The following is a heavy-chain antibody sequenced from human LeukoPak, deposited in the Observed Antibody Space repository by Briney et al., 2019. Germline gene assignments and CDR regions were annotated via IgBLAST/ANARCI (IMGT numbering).Heavy chain of an antibody. V-gene: IGHV3-48*03. Sequence: GGSLRLSCAASGFTFSSYEMNWVRQAPGKGLEWVSYISSSGSTIYYADSVKGRFTISRDNSKNTLYLQMNSLRAEDTAVYYCAREDIVVVVAAYDYYYYYMDVWGKGITVTVSS. CDR3: AREDIVVVVAAYDYYYYYMDV. CDR2: ISSSGSTI. D-gene: IGHD2-15*01. CDR1: GFTFSSYE. J-gene: IGHJ6*03.